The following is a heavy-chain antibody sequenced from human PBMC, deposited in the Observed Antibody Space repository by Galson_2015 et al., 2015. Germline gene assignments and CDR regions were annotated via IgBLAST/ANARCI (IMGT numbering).Heavy chain of an antibody. V-gene: IGHV1-18*04. Sequence: SVKVSCKASHYTFTSYGIGWVRQAPGQGLEWMGWISVYNGNPNFAQKFQGRVTMTTDTSTSTAYMELRSLRSDDTAVYYCATSAGLLWFGEFLFDYWGQGTLATVSS. D-gene: IGHD3-10*01. CDR1: HYTFTSYG. CDR3: ATSAGLLWFGEFLFDY. CDR2: ISVYNGNP. J-gene: IGHJ4*02.